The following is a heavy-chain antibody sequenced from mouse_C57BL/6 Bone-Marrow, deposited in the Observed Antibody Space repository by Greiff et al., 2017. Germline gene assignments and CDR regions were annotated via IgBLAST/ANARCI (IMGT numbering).Heavy chain of an antibody. Sequence: QVQLQQPGAELVRPGTSVKVSCKASGYAFTNYLIEWVKQRPGQGLEWIGVINPGSGGTNYNEKFKGKATLTADKSSSTAYMQLSSLTSEDSAVYFCARPGTDYWGQGTTLTVSS. CDR1: GYAFTNYL. D-gene: IGHD4-1*01. V-gene: IGHV1-54*01. J-gene: IGHJ2*01. CDR3: ARPGTDY. CDR2: INPGSGGT.